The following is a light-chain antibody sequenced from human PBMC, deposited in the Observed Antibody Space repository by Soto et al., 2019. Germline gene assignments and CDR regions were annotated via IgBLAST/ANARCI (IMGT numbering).Light chain of an antibody. CDR2: RAS. CDR3: QQHLPIPYT. V-gene: IGKV4-1*01. Sequence: VLTQSPEYLAVSLGERATINCKSSHSVLSTSNNKNYLSWYQQRPGQPPRLLIYRASVRQSGVPDRFSASGSGTDFTLTINSLQAEDVAIYYCQQHLPIPYTFGQGTRLEIK. J-gene: IGKJ2*01. CDR1: HSVLSTSNNKNY.